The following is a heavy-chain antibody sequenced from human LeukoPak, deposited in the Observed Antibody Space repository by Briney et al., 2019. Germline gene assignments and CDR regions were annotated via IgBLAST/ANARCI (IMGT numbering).Heavy chain of an antibody. CDR1: GGSISTYD. Sequence: PSETLSLTCTVSGGSISTYDWTWIRQPPGKGLEWIGYIYFTGSTNYNPSLKSRVTISVDTSKNQFSLKLSSVTAADTAVYYCARRAPYSYEWSTLDYWGQGTLVTVSS. CDR2: IYFTGST. D-gene: IGHD5-18*01. CDR3: ARRAPYSYEWSTLDY. V-gene: IGHV4-59*08. J-gene: IGHJ4*02.